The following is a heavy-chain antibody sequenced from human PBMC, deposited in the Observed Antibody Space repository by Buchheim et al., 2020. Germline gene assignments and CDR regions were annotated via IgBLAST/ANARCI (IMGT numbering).Heavy chain of an antibody. D-gene: IGHD2-15*01. Sequence: EVQLVESGGGLVQPRGSLRLSCAASGFTVSSNYMSWVRQAPGKGLEWVSVIYSGGSTYYADSVKGRFTISRDNSKNTLYLQMNSLRAEDTAVYYCARVRVVPPQLVWYFDLWGRGTL. CDR2: IYSGGST. CDR1: GFTVSSNY. CDR3: ARVRVVPPQLVWYFDL. J-gene: IGHJ2*01. V-gene: IGHV3-66*01.